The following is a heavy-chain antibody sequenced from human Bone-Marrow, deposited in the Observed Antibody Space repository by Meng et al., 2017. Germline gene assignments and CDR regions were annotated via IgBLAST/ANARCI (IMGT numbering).Heavy chain of an antibody. CDR1: GGSFSGYY. D-gene: IGHD5-18*01. CDR2: INHSGST. CDR3: ARTRGYSYGYYGY. V-gene: IGHV4-34*01. J-gene: IGHJ4*02. Sequence: QVQLQQWGAGLLKPSETLSLTCAVYGGSFSGYYWSWIRQPPGKGLEWIGEINHSGSTNYNPSLKSRVTISVDTSKNQFSLKLSSVTAADTAVYYCARTRGYSYGYYGYWGQGTLVPSPQ.